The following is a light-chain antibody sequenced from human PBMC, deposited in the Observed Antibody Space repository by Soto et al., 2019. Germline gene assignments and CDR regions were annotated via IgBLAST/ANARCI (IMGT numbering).Light chain of an antibody. CDR3: QQYNNWPLT. CDR1: QSVTSQ. V-gene: IGKV3-15*01. CDR2: GAS. J-gene: IGKJ5*01. Sequence: EIAMTQSPDTLSMSPGERATLSCRASQSVTSQLAWYQQKPGQPPRLLIYGASTRATGIPARFSGSGSGTEFTLTISSLQSEEFAVYYCQQYNNWPLTFGQGTRLEIK.